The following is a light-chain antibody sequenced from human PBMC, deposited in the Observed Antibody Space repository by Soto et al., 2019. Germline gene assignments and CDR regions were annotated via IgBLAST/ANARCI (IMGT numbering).Light chain of an antibody. CDR1: SSDVGGYNY. CDR2: DVS. J-gene: IGLJ1*01. V-gene: IGLV2-11*01. CDR3: CSYAGSCYV. Sequence: QSALTQPRSVSGSPGQSVTISCTGTSSDVGGYNYVSWYQQHPGKAPKLMIYDVSKRPSGVPDRFSGSKSGNTASLTISGLQAEDEADYYCCSYAGSCYVFGTGIKVTVL.